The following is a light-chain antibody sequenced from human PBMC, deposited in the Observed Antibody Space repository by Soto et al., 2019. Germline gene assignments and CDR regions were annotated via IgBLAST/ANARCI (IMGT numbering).Light chain of an antibody. CDR2: YVD. CDR1: SRDVGAYDY. V-gene: IGLV2-14*03. CDR3: CSYADGSIYF. Sequence: QSVRSQPASVSVSPGQSITISCTGTSRDVGAYDYVSWYLQYPDKAPQLLIYYVDHRPSGVSSRFSGSKSGNTASLTISGLQAEDEGDYYCCSYADGSIYFFGTGTKVTV. J-gene: IGLJ1*01.